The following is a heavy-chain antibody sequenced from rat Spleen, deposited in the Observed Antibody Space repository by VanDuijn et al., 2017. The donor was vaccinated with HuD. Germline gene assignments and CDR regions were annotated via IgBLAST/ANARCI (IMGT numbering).Heavy chain of an antibody. J-gene: IGHJ2*01. D-gene: IGHD1-1*01. Sequence: EVQLVESGGGLVQPGRSLKLSCVASGFTFNNYWMTWIRQAPGKGLEWVASITNASGSTYYPDSVQGRFTISRDNAKSTLYLQMDSLRSEDTATYYCARRTYYSGHFDYWGQGVMVTVSS. CDR3: ARRTYYSGHFDY. CDR2: ITNASGST. V-gene: IGHV5-31*01. CDR1: GFTFNNYW.